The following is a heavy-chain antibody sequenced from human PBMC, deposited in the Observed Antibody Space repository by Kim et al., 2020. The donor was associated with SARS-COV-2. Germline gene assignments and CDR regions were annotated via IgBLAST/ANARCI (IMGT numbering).Heavy chain of an antibody. J-gene: IGHJ6*02. CDR3: ARRIIAAAGTAHEGYYYGMDV. CDR1: GYSFTSYW. D-gene: IGHD6-13*01. V-gene: IGHV5-51*01. CDR2: IYPGDSDT. Sequence: GESLKISCKGSGYSFTSYWIGWVRQMPGKGLEWMGIIYPGDSDTRYSPSFQGQVTISADKSISTAYLQWSSLKASDTAMYYCARRIIAAAGTAHEGYYYGMDVWGQGTTVTVSS.